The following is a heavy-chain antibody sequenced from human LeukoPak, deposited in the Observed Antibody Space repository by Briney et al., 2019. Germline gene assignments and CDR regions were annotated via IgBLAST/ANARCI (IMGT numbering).Heavy chain of an antibody. CDR1: GFPFSIYG. Sequence: GGSLRLSCAASGFPFSIYGMHWVRQAPGKGLEWVAAISYDGSKEYSADSVKGRFTISRDSSKKTLYLQMNSLRAEDTAVYYCAKEQASAAVYPAFDYWGQGILVTVSS. CDR2: ISYDGSKE. J-gene: IGHJ4*02. V-gene: IGHV3-30*18. D-gene: IGHD6-13*01. CDR3: AKEQASAAVYPAFDY.